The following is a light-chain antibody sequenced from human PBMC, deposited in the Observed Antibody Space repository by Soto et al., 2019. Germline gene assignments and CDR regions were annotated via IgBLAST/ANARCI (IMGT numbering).Light chain of an antibody. V-gene: IGKV3-15*01. Sequence: EIVLTQSPATLSLSPGERATLCCRASQSVPNSYLAWYQQKPGQSPRLLIYGTSTRSTGIPARFRGSGSGTEFTLTISSLQSEDFAVYCCQQYDNWGTFGGGTKVDIK. CDR3: QQYDNWGT. CDR1: QSVPNSY. CDR2: GTS. J-gene: IGKJ4*01.